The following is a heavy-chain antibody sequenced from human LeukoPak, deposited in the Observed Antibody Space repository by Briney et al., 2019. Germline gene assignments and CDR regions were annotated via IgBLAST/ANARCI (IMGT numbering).Heavy chain of an antibody. V-gene: IGHV4-34*01. CDR2: INHSGST. CDR3: ARTSHPIGGLRYFDWLPNDAFDI. Sequence: SETLSLTCAVYGGSFSGYYWSWIRQPPGKGLEWIGEINHSGSTNYNPSLKSRVTISVDTSKNQFSLKLSSVTAADTAVYYCARTSHPIGGLRYFDWLPNDAFDIWGQGTMVTVSS. D-gene: IGHD3-9*01. J-gene: IGHJ3*02. CDR1: GGSFSGYY.